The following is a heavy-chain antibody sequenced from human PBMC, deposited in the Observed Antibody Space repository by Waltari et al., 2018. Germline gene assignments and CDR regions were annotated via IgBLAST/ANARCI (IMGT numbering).Heavy chain of an antibody. Sequence: VQLVRSGGEGMKPGYSEQVSCIASRGTLSSSGISRGRQAREWMGVIIPILGIANYAQKFQGRVTITADESTSTAYMELSSLRSEDTAVYYCAKDIRSGSYEFPSFDYWGQGTLVTVSS. CDR2: IIPILGIA. CDR1: RGTLSSSG. V-gene: IGHV1-69*04. CDR3: AKDIRSGSYEFPSFDY. J-gene: IGHJ4*02. D-gene: IGHD3-10*01.